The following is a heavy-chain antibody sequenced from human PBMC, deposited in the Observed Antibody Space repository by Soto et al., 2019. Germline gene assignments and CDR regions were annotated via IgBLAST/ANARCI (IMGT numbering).Heavy chain of an antibody. J-gene: IGHJ5*02. CDR1: GFTSGSYA. V-gene: IGHV3-23*01. D-gene: IGHD3-10*01. CDR2: ISGSGRST. CDR3: EKDFRDVLLWSWELEWNNWFDP. Sequence: GGCQRLSCAPWGFTSGSYAMSWDRQAPGKGLDWVSAISGSGRSTYYADSVKGRFTISRDNSKNTLYLQMNSLRAEDTAVYYCEKDFRDVLLWSWELEWNNWFDPWGQGTLVPVSS.